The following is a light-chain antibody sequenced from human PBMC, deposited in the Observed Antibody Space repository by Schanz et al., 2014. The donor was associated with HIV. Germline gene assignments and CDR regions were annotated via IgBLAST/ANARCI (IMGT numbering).Light chain of an antibody. CDR3: QQYDNWLT. Sequence: EMLMTQSPATLSVSPGERATLSCRASQSIRTNLAWHQQKPGQAPRLLIYGASSRATGIPDRFSGSGSGTEFTLTISSLQSEDFAVYFCQQYDNWLTFGQGTKVEIK. CDR2: GAS. V-gene: IGKV3D-15*01. J-gene: IGKJ1*01. CDR1: QSIRTN.